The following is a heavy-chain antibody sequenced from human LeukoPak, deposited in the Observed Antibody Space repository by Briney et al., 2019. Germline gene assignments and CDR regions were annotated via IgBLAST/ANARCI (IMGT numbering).Heavy chain of an antibody. CDR3: ASWNSSSWYTDWFDP. CDR2: IIPIFGTA. CDR1: GYTFTSYG. D-gene: IGHD6-13*01. V-gene: IGHV1-69*05. Sequence: SVKVSCKASGYTFTSYGISWVRQAPGQGLEWMGGIIPIFGTANYAQKFQDRITITTDESTSTAYMELSSLRSEDTAVYYCASWNSSSWYTDWFDPWGQGTLVTVSP. J-gene: IGHJ5*02.